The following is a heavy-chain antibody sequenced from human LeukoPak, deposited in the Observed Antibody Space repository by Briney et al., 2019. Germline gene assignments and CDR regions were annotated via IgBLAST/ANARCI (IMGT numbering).Heavy chain of an antibody. J-gene: IGHJ6*02. CDR1: GFTFSSYA. CDR3: AKDLSQLVQVYYYGMDV. CDR2: ISGSGGST. D-gene: IGHD6-13*01. V-gene: IGHV3-23*01. Sequence: PGGSLRLSCAASGFTFSSYAMSWVRQAPGKGLEWVSAISGSGGSTYYADSVKGRFTISRDNSKNTLYLQMNSLRAEDTAVYYCAKDLSQLVQVYYYGMDVWGQGTTVTVSS.